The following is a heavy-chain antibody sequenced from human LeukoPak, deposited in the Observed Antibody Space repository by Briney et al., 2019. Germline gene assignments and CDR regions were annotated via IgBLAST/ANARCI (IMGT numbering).Heavy chain of an antibody. CDR2: IYYSGST. V-gene: IGHV4-59*01. Sequence: SETLSLTCTVSGGSISSYYWSWIRQPPGKGLEWIGYIYYSGSTNYNPSLKSRVTISVDTSKNQFTLKLSSVTAADTAVYYCARAGVGGYYPYWGQGTLVTVSS. J-gene: IGHJ4*02. CDR3: ARAGVGGYYPY. CDR1: GGSISSYY. D-gene: IGHD3-22*01.